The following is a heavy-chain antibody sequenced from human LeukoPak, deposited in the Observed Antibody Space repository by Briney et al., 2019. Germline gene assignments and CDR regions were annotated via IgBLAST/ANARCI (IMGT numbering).Heavy chain of an antibody. D-gene: IGHD7-27*01. CDR2: IYYSGST. CDR3: ARGGGSLTGEAFDF. V-gene: IGHV4-39*07. Sequence: SETLSLTCTVSGGSISSSSYYWGWIRQPPGKGLEWIGSIYYSGSTYYNPSLKSRVTISVDTSKNQFSLKLSSVTAADTAVYYCARGGGSLTGEAFDFWGQGTMVTVSS. J-gene: IGHJ3*01. CDR1: GGSISSSSYY.